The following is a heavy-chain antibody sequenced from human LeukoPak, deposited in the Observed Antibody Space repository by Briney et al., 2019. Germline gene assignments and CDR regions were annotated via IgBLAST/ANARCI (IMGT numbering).Heavy chain of an antibody. CDR2: IHETGST. Sequence: SETLSLTCTVSGYSISSGYYWGWIRQPPGKGLEWIGSIHETGSTYNNPSLKSRLTISVDTSKNQFSLRLRSVTATDTAVYYCARSPKMVTGADYWGQGTLVTVSS. J-gene: IGHJ4*02. V-gene: IGHV4-38-2*02. D-gene: IGHD5-18*01. CDR3: ARSPKMVTGADY. CDR1: GYSISSGYY.